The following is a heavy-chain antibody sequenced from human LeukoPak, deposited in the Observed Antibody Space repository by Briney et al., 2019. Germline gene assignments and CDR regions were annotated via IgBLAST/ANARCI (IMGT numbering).Heavy chain of an antibody. V-gene: IGHV3-9*01. CDR3: AKDRGTTVTTPDAFDI. CDR2: ISWNSGSI. D-gene: IGHD4-17*01. Sequence: GGSLRLSCAASGFTFDDYAMPWVRHAPGKGLEWVSGISWNSGSIGYADSVKGRFTISRDNAKNSLYLQMNSLRAEDTALYYCAKDRGTTVTTPDAFDIWGQGTMVTVSS. J-gene: IGHJ3*02. CDR1: GFTFDDYA.